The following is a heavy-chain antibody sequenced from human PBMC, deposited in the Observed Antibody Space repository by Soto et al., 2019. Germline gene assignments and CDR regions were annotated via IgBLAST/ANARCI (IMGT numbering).Heavy chain of an antibody. V-gene: IGHV1-3*01. J-gene: IGHJ4*02. D-gene: IGHD6-19*01. CDR2: INAGNGNT. CDR3: ARSEAGIAVAGVIDY. CDR1: GYTFTSYG. Sequence: GASVKVSCKASGYTFTSYGISWVRQAPGQRLEWMGWINAGNGNTNYSQKLQGRVTITRDTSASTAYMELSSLRSEDTAVYYCARSEAGIAVAGVIDYWGQGTLVTVSS.